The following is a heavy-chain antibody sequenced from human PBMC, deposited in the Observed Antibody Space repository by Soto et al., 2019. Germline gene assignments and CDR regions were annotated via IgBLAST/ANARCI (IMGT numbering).Heavy chain of an antibody. D-gene: IGHD5-12*01. Sequence: EVQLLESGGGLVQPGGSLRLSCAASRLTFSRYAMSWVRQAPGKGLEWVSGISGRGDSTYYADSVKGRFTISRDNSNNTVFLQMNNLRAEDTAVYYCAKAFYREEDGYNSFDYWGQGTLVTVSS. J-gene: IGHJ4*02. CDR3: AKAFYREEDGYNSFDY. CDR2: ISGRGDST. V-gene: IGHV3-23*01. CDR1: RLTFSRYA.